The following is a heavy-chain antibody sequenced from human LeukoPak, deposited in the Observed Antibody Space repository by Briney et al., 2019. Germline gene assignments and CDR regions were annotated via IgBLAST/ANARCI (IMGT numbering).Heavy chain of an antibody. V-gene: IGHV3-74*01. CDR3: ARRTIAVVTGDF. J-gene: IGHJ4*02. CDR1: GFTFSDYY. D-gene: IGHD2-21*02. CDR2: VSTDGSST. Sequence: PGGSLRLSCVVSGFTFSDYYMHWVRQAPGKGPVWVACVSTDGSSTNYADFAKGRFTISRDNAKSALYLQINSLTPEDTAVYYCARRTIAVVTGDFWGQGTLVTVS.